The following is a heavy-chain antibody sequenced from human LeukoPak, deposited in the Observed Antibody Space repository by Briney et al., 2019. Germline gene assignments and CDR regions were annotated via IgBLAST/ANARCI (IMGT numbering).Heavy chain of an antibody. D-gene: IGHD5-12*01. V-gene: IGHV1-18*01. J-gene: IGHJ4*02. CDR1: GYTFTRYG. CDR3: AREPGGNMVADY. CDR2: ISAYNGNK. Sequence: GASVKVSCKASGYTFTRYGISWVRQAPGQGREGMGWISAYNGNKNYAQKLQGRVTMTTDTSTSTAYMELRSLRSDDPAVYYCAREPGGNMVADYWGQGTLVTVSS.